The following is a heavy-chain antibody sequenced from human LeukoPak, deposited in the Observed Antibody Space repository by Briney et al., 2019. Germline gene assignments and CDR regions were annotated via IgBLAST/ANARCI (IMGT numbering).Heavy chain of an antibody. CDR3: AREPFTIVRGVIIANWFDP. J-gene: IGHJ5*02. CDR1: GGSISSGDYY. CDR2: FYYSSST. Sequence: SETLSLTCTVSGGSISSGDYYWSWNRQPPGKDLKWNGYFYYSSSTNYNPSLKSRVTVSVDTSQYQFSLKLSSVTAADTAVYYCAREPFTIVRGVIIANWFDPWGQGTLVTVSS. V-gene: IGHV4-30-4*01. D-gene: IGHD3-10*01.